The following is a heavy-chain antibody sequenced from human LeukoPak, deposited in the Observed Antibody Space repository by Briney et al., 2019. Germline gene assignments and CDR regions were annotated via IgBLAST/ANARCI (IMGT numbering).Heavy chain of an antibody. CDR2: ISYDGSNK. Sequence: PGRSLRLSCAASGFTFSSYAMHWVRQAPGKELEWVAVISYDGSNKYYADSVKGRFTISRDNSKNTLYLQMNSLRAEDTAVYYCARDVPTMVRGNNWFDPWGQGTLVTVSS. CDR1: GFTFSSYA. V-gene: IGHV3-30*01. D-gene: IGHD3-10*01. J-gene: IGHJ5*02. CDR3: ARDVPTMVRGNNWFDP.